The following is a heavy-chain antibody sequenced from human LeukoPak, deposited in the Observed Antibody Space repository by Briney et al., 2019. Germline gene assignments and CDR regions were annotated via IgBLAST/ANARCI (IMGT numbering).Heavy chain of an antibody. CDR1: GGSFSGYF. D-gene: IGHD3-16*01. CDR3: ARQTNGGDYYYYYYMDV. V-gene: IGHV4-34*01. J-gene: IGHJ6*03. Sequence: SETLSLTCAVYGGSFSGYFWTWIRQSPGTGLEWIGEISHTGSTNYNPSLKSRVTISVDASRNQFSLKLNSVTAADTAVYYCARQTNGGDYYYYYYMDVWGKGTTVTISS. CDR2: ISHTGST.